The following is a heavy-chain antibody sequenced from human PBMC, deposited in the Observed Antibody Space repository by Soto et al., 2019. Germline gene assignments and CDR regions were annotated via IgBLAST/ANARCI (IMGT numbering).Heavy chain of an antibody. CDR3: VRFISANFDY. V-gene: IGHV4-34*01. J-gene: IGHJ4*02. D-gene: IGHD6-25*01. Sequence: QVQLQQWGTGLLKPSETLSLTCAVSGASISGYYWSWIRQPPGKGLEWIGDIYHSGSVNSSPSLKRRATISVATCKSQLSLRLSSVTAADTAVYYCVRFISANFDYWGQGTLVTVSS. CDR2: IYHSGSV. CDR1: GASISGYY.